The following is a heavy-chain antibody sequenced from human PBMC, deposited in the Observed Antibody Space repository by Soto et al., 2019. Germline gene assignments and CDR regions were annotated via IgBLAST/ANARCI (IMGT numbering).Heavy chain of an antibody. CDR3: ARVRIVVVVAPTRYWFDP. CDR1: GGSFSGYY. D-gene: IGHD2-15*01. Sequence: SETLSLTCAVYGGSFSGYYWSWIRQPPGKGLEWIGEINHSGSTNYNPSLKSRVTISVDTSKNQFSLKLSSVTAADTAVYYCARVRIVVVVAPTRYWFDPWGQGTLVTVSS. J-gene: IGHJ5*02. V-gene: IGHV4-34*01. CDR2: INHSGST.